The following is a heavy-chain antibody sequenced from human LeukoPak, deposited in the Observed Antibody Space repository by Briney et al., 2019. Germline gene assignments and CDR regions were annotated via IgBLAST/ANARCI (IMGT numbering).Heavy chain of an antibody. J-gene: IGHJ4*02. CDR1: GGSISSGDYY. Sequence: PSETLSLTCTVSGGSISSGDYYWSWIRQPPGKGLEWIGYIYYSGSTYYNPSLKSRVTISVDTSKNQFSLKLSSVTAADTAVYYCARIPHYDILTGYYPFFDYWGQGTLVTVSS. CDR2: IYYSGST. CDR3: ARIPHYDILTGYYPFFDY. D-gene: IGHD3-9*01. V-gene: IGHV4-30-4*08.